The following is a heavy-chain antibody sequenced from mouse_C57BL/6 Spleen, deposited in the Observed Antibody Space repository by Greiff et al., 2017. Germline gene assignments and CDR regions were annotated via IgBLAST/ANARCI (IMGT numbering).Heavy chain of an antibody. J-gene: IGHJ2*01. V-gene: IGHV6-6*01. CDR1: GFTFSDAW. CDR2: IRNKANNHAT. CDR3: TRARTAQGYYFDY. D-gene: IGHD3-2*02. Sequence: EVQGVESGGGLVQPGGSMKLSCAASGFTFSDAWMDWVRQSPEKGLEWVAEIRNKANNHATYYAESVKGRFTISRDDSKSSVYLQMNSLRAEDTGIYYCTRARTAQGYYFDYWGQGTTLTVSS.